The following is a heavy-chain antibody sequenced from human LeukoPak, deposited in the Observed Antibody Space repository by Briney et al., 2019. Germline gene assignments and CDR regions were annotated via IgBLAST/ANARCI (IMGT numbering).Heavy chain of an antibody. CDR2: INHSGST. CDR3: ARGRSRYYDSSGYYYY. CDR1: GGSFSGYY. J-gene: IGHJ4*02. D-gene: IGHD3-22*01. V-gene: IGHV4-34*01. Sequence: PSETLSLTCAVYGGSFSGYYWSWIRQPPGKGLEWIGEINHSGSTNYNPSLKSRVTISVDTSKNQFSLKLSSVTAADTAVYYCARGRSRYYDSSGYYYYWGRGTLVTVSS.